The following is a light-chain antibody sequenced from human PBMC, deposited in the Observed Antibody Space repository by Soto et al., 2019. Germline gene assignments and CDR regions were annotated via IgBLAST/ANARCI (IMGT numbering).Light chain of an antibody. CDR3: SSFTNTTTLVL. CDR2: EVS. Sequence: QSVLTQPASVSGSPGQSITISCTGTSSDVGGYNYVSWYQQHPGKAPKLMIYEVSNRPSGISHRFSGSKSGDTASLTISGLQAEDEADYYCSSFTNTTTLVLFCGGTQLTVL. J-gene: IGLJ2*01. CDR1: SSDVGGYNY. V-gene: IGLV2-14*01.